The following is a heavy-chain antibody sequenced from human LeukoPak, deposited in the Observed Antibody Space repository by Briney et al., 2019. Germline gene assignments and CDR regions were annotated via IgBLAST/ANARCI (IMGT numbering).Heavy chain of an antibody. V-gene: IGHV4-39*01. CDR3: ARGGHNYAAAY. D-gene: IGHD5-24*01. J-gene: IGHJ4*02. CDR2: IYYTGST. CDR1: GGSISSSSYY. Sequence: SETLSLTCTVSGGSISSSSYYWGRIRQPPGKGLEWTGRIYYTGSTYYNPSLKSRVTISVDASKSQFSLKVTSMTAADMGVYFCARGGHNYAAAYWGQGTLVTVSS.